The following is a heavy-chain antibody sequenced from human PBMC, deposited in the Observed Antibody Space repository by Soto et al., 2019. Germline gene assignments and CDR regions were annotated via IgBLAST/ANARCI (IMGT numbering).Heavy chain of an antibody. CDR2: INHSGST. J-gene: IGHJ6*02. D-gene: IGHD3-10*01. Sequence: PWETLSLTCAVYGGSFSGYYWSWIRQPPGKGLEWIGEINHSGSTNYNPSLKSRVTISVDTSKNQFSLKLSSVTAADTAVYYCAREVPLNYYYYGMDVWGQGTTVTVSS. CDR1: GGSFSGYY. CDR3: AREVPLNYYYYGMDV. V-gene: IGHV4-34*01.